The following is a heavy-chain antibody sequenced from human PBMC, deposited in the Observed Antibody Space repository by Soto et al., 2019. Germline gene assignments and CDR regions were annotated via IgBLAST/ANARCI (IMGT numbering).Heavy chain of an antibody. Sequence: GGSLRLSCAASGFTFSSYGMHWVRQAPGKGLEWVAVISYDGSNKYYADSVKGRFTISRDNSKNTLYLQMNSLRAEDTAVYYCAKGGPDIVLTDPMDVWGKGTTVTVSS. CDR1: GFTFSSYG. CDR2: ISYDGSNK. D-gene: IGHD2-8*01. V-gene: IGHV3-30*18. CDR3: AKGGPDIVLTDPMDV. J-gene: IGHJ6*03.